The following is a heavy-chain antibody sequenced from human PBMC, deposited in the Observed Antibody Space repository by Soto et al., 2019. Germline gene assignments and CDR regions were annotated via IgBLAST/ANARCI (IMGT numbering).Heavy chain of an antibody. CDR3: ARDGLVVRFLEYYVDY. J-gene: IGHJ4*02. V-gene: IGHV6-1*01. CDR1: GDSVSSNSAA. D-gene: IGHD3-3*01. CDR2: TYYRSKWYN. Sequence: SQTLSLTCAISGDSVSSNSAAWNWIRQSPSRGLEWLGRTYYRSKWYNDYAVSVKRRITIKPDTSKNQFSLLVNSVTPEDGAVYYCARDGLVVRFLEYYVDYWGQGALVTVSS.